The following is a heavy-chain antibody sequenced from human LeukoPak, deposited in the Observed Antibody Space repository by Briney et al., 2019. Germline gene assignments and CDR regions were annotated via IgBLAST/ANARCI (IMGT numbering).Heavy chain of an antibody. Sequence: ASVKVSCKASGYTFTSYGISWVRQAPGQGLEWMGWISAYNGNTNYAQKLQGRVTMTTDTSTSTAYMELRSLRSDDTAVYYCARRAVLRYCSGGSCYGMDVWGQGTTITVPS. CDR3: ARRAVLRYCSGGSCYGMDV. V-gene: IGHV1-18*01. CDR2: ISAYNGNT. CDR1: GYTFTSYG. D-gene: IGHD2-15*01. J-gene: IGHJ6*02.